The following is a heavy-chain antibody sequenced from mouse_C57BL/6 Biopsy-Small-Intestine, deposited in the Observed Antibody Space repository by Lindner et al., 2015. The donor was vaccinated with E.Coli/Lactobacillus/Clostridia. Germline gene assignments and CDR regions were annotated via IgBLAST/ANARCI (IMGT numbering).Heavy chain of an antibody. CDR1: GFTFSDYG. CDR2: ISSGSSTI. J-gene: IGHJ4*01. V-gene: IGHV5-17*01. D-gene: IGHD1-1*01. Sequence: VQLQESGGGLVNPGGSLKLSCAASGFTFSDYGMHWVRQVPEKGLECVAHISSGSSTIYYAGTMKGRFTISRDNAKNTLFLQMTSLRSEDTAIYYCTTTIVATKGALDCWGQGTSVTVSS. CDR3: TTTIVATKGALDC.